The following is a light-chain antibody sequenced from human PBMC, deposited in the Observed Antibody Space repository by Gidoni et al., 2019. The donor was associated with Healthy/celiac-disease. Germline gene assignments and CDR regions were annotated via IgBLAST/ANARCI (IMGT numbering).Light chain of an antibody. Sequence: IQMTQSPSTLSASVGDRVTITCRASQSISDWLAWYQKKPGEAPNLLIDKASRLESGVPSRCSSRGAGTEFALTSSSLQPNDLATYYCQHYGSLWTFGQGTKVEIK. CDR3: QHYGSLWT. CDR1: QSISDW. J-gene: IGKJ1*01. CDR2: KAS. V-gene: IGKV1-5*03.